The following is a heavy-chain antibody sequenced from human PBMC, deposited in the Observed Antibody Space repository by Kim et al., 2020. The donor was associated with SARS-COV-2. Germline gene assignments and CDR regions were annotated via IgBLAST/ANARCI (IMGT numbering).Heavy chain of an antibody. J-gene: IGHJ4*02. D-gene: IGHD3-10*01. CDR3: ARESGSGSYIDY. CDR2: IWYDGSNK. CDR1: GFTFSSYG. Sequence: GGSLRLSCAASGFTFSSYGMHWVRQAPGKGLEWVAVIWYDGSNKYYADSVKDRFTISRDNSKNTLYLQMNSLRAEDTAVYYCARESGSGSYIDYWGQGTLVTVSS. V-gene: IGHV3-33*01.